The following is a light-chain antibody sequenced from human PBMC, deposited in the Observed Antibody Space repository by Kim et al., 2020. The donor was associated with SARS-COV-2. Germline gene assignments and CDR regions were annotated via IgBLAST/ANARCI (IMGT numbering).Light chain of an antibody. CDR2: GKT. Sequence: VDLGQTVRITCQGDSLRSYYATWYQQKPGQAPILVIYGKTNRPSGIPDRFSGSSSGNTASLTITGTQAGDEADYYCNSRDSNDNVVFGGGTKLTVL. V-gene: IGLV3-19*01. CDR3: NSRDSNDNVV. J-gene: IGLJ2*01. CDR1: SLRSYY.